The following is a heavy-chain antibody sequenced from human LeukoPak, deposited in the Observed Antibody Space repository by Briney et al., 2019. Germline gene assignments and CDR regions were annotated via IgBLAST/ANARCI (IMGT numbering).Heavy chain of an antibody. CDR1: GFTFSSYP. CDR3: AKGYYGSGSYYKGDY. D-gene: IGHD3-10*01. J-gene: IGHJ4*02. Sequence: GGSLRLPVEAPGFTFSSYPMSWVRQAPGRGLEWVSAISGSGGSTYYADSVKGRFTISRDNSKNTLFLQMNSLRAEDTAVYYCAKGYYGSGSYYKGDYWGQGTLVTVSS. CDR2: ISGSGGST. V-gene: IGHV3-23*01.